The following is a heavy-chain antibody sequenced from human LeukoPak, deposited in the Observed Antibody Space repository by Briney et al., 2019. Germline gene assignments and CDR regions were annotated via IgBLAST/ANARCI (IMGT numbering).Heavy chain of an antibody. CDR1: GFTFNNYW. Sequence: PGGSLRLSCAASGFTFNNYWIHWVRQVPGKGLVWVSRINNDGSSASYVDSVKGRFTISRDNSKNTLYLQMNSLRAEDTAVYYCAKDLAYYDFWSGYSGFDYWGQGTLVTVSS. CDR2: INNDGSSA. J-gene: IGHJ4*02. CDR3: AKDLAYYDFWSGYSGFDY. D-gene: IGHD3-3*01. V-gene: IGHV3-74*01.